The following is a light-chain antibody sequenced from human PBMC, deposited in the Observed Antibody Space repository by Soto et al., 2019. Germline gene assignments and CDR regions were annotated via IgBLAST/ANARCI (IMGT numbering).Light chain of an antibody. CDR1: QGISSY. J-gene: IGKJ4*01. CDR2: VAS. Sequence: DIQLTQSPSFLSASVGERVTITCRASQGISSYLAWYQQKSGKAPKLLIYVASTLQSGVPSRFSGSGSGTEFTLTISSLQPEDFATYYCQQFSAYPLTFGGGTKVDIK. V-gene: IGKV1-9*01. CDR3: QQFSAYPLT.